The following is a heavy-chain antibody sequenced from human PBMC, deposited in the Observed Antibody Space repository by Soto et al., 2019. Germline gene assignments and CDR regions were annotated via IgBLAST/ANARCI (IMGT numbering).Heavy chain of an antibody. V-gene: IGHV4-4*07. Sequence: SETLCLTCTVSGGSISSYYWSWIRQPAGKGLEWIGRIYTSGSTNYNPSLKSRVTMSVDTSKNQFSLKLSSVTAADTAVYYCARDPNYYGSGSYRGYYYGMDVWGQGTTVTVSS. CDR1: GGSISSYY. CDR2: IYTSGST. J-gene: IGHJ6*02. CDR3: ARDPNYYGSGSYRGYYYGMDV. D-gene: IGHD3-10*01.